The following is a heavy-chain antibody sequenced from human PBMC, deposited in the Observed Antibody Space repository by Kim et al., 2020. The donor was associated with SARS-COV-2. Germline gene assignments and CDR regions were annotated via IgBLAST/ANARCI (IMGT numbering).Heavy chain of an antibody. D-gene: IGHD3-3*01. Sequence: VKGRFTISRDKSKNTLYLQMNRLRAEDTAVYYCAKRATRRFLEWLARPDYWGQGTLVTVSS. CDR3: AKRATRRFLEWLARPDY. J-gene: IGHJ4*02. V-gene: IGHV3-23*01.